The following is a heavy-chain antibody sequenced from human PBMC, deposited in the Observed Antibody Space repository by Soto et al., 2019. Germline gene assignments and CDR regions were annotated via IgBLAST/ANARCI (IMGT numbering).Heavy chain of an antibody. CDR1: GFTFTNAW. V-gene: IGHV3-15*01. D-gene: IGHD2-21*02. Sequence: SVGSLRLSCAASGFTFTNAWMSWVRQAPGKGLEWVGRIKSKIDGEATDYAGPVKGRFTISRDDSKNTMYLQMNSLQIEDTAVYYCTLHIVVVTSIHNYFNYWGQGTLVT. J-gene: IGHJ4*02. CDR2: IKSKIDGEAT. CDR3: TLHIVVVTSIHNYFNY.